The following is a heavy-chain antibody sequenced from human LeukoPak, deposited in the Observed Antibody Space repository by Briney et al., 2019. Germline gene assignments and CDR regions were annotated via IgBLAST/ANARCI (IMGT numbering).Heavy chain of an antibody. CDR3: RGDTFSGVIFGPRRDV. Sequence: GGSLRLSCAASGFTFSSHWMSWVRQAPGKGLEWVAIIKPDGSENYCVDSVKGRFTIPRDNSKNSLYLQMNSLRAEDTAVYYCRGDTFSGVIFGPRRDVGGKGPTVTVPS. D-gene: IGHD3-3*01. J-gene: IGHJ6*04. CDR2: IKPDGSEN. V-gene: IGHV3-7*04. CDR1: GFTFSSHW.